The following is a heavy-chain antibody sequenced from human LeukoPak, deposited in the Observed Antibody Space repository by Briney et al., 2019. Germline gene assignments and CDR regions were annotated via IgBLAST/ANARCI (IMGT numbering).Heavy chain of an antibody. CDR1: GATFSGYY. D-gene: IGHD3-10*01. V-gene: IGHV4-34*01. CDR3: ARGPRSGGSGSYYYY. J-gene: IGHJ4*02. Sequence: SQTLSLTCAVYGATFSGYYWSWLRQPPGKDLEWIGEINHSGSTNQNPSLKSRVTISVDTSKNQFSLKLSSVTAADTAVYYCARGPRSGGSGSYYYYWGQGTLVTVSS. CDR2: INHSGST.